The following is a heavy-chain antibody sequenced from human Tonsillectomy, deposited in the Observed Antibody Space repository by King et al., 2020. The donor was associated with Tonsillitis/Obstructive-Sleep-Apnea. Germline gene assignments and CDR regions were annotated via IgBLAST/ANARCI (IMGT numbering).Heavy chain of an antibody. Sequence: DVQLVESGGGLVQPGRSLRLSCTASRFTFGDYAMSWVRQAPGKGLEWVGFIRSKAYGGTTEYAASVKGRFTISRDDSTSIAYLQMNSLKTEDTAVYYCTRDQGDGYNVDAFDIWGQGTMVTVSS. V-gene: IGHV3-49*04. J-gene: IGHJ3*02. CDR2: IRSKAYGGTT. D-gene: IGHD5-24*01. CDR1: RFTFGDYA. CDR3: TRDQGDGYNVDAFDI.